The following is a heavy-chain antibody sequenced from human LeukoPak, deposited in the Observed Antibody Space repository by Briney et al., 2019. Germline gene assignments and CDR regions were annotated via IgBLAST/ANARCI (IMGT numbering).Heavy chain of an antibody. J-gene: IGHJ5*02. Sequence: ASVKVSCKASGGTFISYAISWVRQAPGQGLEWMGGIIPIFGTANYAQKFQGRVTITADESTSTAYMELSSLRSEDTAVYYCARGGDYYGSGSYPWFDPWGQGTLVTVSS. CDR1: GGTFISYA. V-gene: IGHV1-69*13. CDR2: IIPIFGTA. CDR3: ARGGDYYGSGSYPWFDP. D-gene: IGHD3-10*01.